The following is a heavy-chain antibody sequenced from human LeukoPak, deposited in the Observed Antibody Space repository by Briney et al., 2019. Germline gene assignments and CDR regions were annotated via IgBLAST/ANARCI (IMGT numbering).Heavy chain of an antibody. CDR3: ARGEMITFGGVIVISTFDI. Sequence: ASVKVSCKTSGYTFTGYYIQWVRQAPGQGLEWMGYINPTSGGTNYAQEFQGRVTMTRDTSISTAYMELSRLTSDDTAVYYCARGEMITFGGVIVISTFDIWGQGTMVTVS. V-gene: IGHV1-2*02. CDR2: INPTSGGT. CDR1: GYTFTGYY. J-gene: IGHJ3*02. D-gene: IGHD3-16*02.